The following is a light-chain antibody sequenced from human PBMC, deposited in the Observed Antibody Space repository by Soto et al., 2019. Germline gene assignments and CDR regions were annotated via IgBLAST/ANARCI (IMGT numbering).Light chain of an antibody. CDR3: QQLNSYPLT. CDR2: AAS. J-gene: IGKJ4*01. V-gene: IGKV1-9*01. Sequence: IQLTQSPSSLSASVGDRVTITCPASQGISSYLALYQQKPGKAPKLLIYAASTLQSGVPSRFSGSGSGTDFTLTISSLQPEDFATYYCQQLNSYPLTFGGGTKVDIK. CDR1: QGISSY.